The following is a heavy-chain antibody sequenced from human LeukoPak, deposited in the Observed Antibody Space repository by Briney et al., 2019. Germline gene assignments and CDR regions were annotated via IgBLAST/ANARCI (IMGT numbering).Heavy chain of an antibody. V-gene: IGHV4-34*01. CDR1: GGSFSGYY. Sequence: PSETLSLTCAVYGGSFSGYYWSWIRQPPGKGLEWIGEINHSGSTNYNPSLKSRVTISVDTSKNQFSLKLSSVTAADTAVYYCARRPSYYGSGSYYNPYDYWGQGTLVTVSS. J-gene: IGHJ4*02. CDR3: ARRPSYYGSGSYYNPYDY. CDR2: INHSGST. D-gene: IGHD3-10*01.